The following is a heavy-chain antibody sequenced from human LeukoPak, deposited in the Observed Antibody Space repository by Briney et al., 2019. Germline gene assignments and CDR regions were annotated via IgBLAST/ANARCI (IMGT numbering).Heavy chain of an antibody. D-gene: IGHD4-11*01. CDR3: ARRPLTKLAFDV. CDR1: GFTFSSYA. J-gene: IGHJ3*01. Sequence: GGSLRLSCAAYGFTFSSYAMSWVRQAPGKGLEWVSAISGSGGSTYYADSVKGRFTISRDNSKNTLYLQMNSLRVEDTAVYFCARRPLTKLAFDVWGQGTMATVSS. V-gene: IGHV3-23*01. CDR2: ISGSGGST.